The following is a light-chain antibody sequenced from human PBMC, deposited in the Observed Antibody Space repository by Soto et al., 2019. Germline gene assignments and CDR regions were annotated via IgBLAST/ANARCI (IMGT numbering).Light chain of an antibody. CDR2: GAS. Sequence: EIVLTQSPGTLSLSPGERATLSCRASQSVSSSYLAWYQQKPGQAPRLLIFGASNRATGIPDSFSGSGSGTDFTLTISRLEPEDFAVYYCQQYDSSLWTFGQGTKVEIK. V-gene: IGKV3-20*01. J-gene: IGKJ1*01. CDR1: QSVSSSY. CDR3: QQYDSSLWT.